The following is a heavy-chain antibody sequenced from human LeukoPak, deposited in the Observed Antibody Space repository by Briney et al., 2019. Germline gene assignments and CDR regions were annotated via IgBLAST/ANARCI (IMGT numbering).Heavy chain of an antibody. CDR3: ARDLNRDGYNVNDY. CDR1: GYTFTGYY. D-gene: IGHD5-24*01. J-gene: IGHJ4*02. Sequence: ASVKVSSKASGYTFTGYYIHWVRQAPGQGFEWMGWINPNNGGTNYAQKFQGRVTMTRDTSITTAYMEVSTMRSDDTAVYYCARDLNRDGYNVNDYWGQGTLVTVSS. V-gene: IGHV1-2*02. CDR2: INPNNGGT.